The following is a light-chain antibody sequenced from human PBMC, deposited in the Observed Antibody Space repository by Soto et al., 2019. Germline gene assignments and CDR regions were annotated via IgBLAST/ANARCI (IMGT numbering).Light chain of an antibody. V-gene: IGLV1-40*01. CDR3: QSYDSSRSGPL. CDR1: SSNIGAGYD. Sequence: QSVLTQPPSVSGAPGQRVTISCTGSSSNIGAGYDVHWYQQLPGTAPKLLIYGNSNRPSGVPDRFSGSKSGPSASLAITGLQAEDEADYYCQSYDSSRSGPLFGTGNKVTVL. J-gene: IGLJ1*01. CDR2: GNS.